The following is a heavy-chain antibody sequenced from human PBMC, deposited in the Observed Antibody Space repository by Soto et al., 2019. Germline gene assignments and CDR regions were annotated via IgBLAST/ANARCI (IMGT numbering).Heavy chain of an antibody. CDR3: ARPTVVTAIFDY. V-gene: IGHV1-69*01. J-gene: IGHJ4*02. CDR2: IIPIFGTA. CDR1: GGTFSSYA. Sequence: VKVSCKASGGTFSSYAISWVRQATGQGLEWMGGIIPIFGTANYAQKFQGRVTITADESTSTAYMELSSLRSEDTAVYYCARPTVVTAIFDYWGQGTLVTVSS. D-gene: IGHD2-21*02.